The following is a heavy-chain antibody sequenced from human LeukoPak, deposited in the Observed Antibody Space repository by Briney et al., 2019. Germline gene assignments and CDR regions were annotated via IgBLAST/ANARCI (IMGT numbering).Heavy chain of an antibody. J-gene: IGHJ4*02. CDR3: AKDLPVAYFDY. CDR2: IRNDGDIK. Sequence: GGSLRLSCAASGFTFSSFGMHWVRQAPGKGLEWVAFIRNDGDIKYYADSVKGRFTISRDNSKNTLHLQMNSLRAEDTAVYYCAKDLPVAYFDYWGQGTLVTVSS. CDR1: GFTFSSFG. D-gene: IGHD2-2*01. V-gene: IGHV3-30*02.